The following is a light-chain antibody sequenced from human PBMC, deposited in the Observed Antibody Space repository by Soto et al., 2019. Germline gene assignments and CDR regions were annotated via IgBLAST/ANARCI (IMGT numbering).Light chain of an antibody. V-gene: IGKV3-15*01. Sequence: EIVLTQSPDTLSLSPGERATLSCRARQSVSSNYLAWYQQKPGQAPRLLIYGASTRAPGIPARFSGSGSGTEFTLTISSLQSEDFAIYYCQHYNNWPPWTFGQGTKVDIK. CDR3: QHYNNWPPWT. CDR1: QSVSSN. J-gene: IGKJ1*01. CDR2: GAS.